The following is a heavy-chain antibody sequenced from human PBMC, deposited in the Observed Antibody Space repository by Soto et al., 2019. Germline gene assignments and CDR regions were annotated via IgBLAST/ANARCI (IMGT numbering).Heavy chain of an antibody. V-gene: IGHV4-39*01. Sequence: SETLSLTCTVSGGSVTNSSYYWGWIRQSPGKGLEWIGSVYYRGRSYSKSSVKSRVTISVDTSKNRFSLGLNSVTASDTAVYFCVSQRTTVPTQAYFDYWGPGALVTVSS. CDR1: GGSVTNSSYY. D-gene: IGHD4-17*01. J-gene: IGHJ4*02. CDR3: VSQRTTVPTQAYFDY. CDR2: VYYRGRS.